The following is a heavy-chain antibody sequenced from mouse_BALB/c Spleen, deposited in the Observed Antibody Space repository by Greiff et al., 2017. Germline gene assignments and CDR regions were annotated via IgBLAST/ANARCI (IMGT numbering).Heavy chain of an antibody. CDR2: IYPGDGDT. Sequence: QVHVKQSGPELVKPGASVKISCKASGYAFSSSWMNWVKQRPGQGLEWIGRIYPGDGDTNYNGKFKGKATLTADKSSSTAYMQLSSLTSVDSAVYFCAREVVASDWYFDVWGAGTTVTVSS. V-gene: IGHV1-82*01. J-gene: IGHJ1*01. CDR1: GYAFSSSW. D-gene: IGHD1-1*01. CDR3: AREVVASDWYFDV.